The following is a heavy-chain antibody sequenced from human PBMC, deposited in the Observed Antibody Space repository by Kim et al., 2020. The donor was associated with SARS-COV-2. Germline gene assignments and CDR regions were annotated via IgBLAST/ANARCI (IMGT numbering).Heavy chain of an antibody. D-gene: IGHD6-13*01. CDR1: GFTFSSYG. CDR2: IWYDGSNK. V-gene: IGHV3-33*06. J-gene: IGHJ4*02. CDR3: AKERGSGIAAAGTIDY. Sequence: GGSLRLSCAASGFTFSSYGMHWVRQAPGKGLEWVAVIWYDGSNKYYADSVKGRFTISRDNSKNTLYLQMNSLRAEDTAVYYCAKERGSGIAAAGTIDYWGQGTLVTVSS.